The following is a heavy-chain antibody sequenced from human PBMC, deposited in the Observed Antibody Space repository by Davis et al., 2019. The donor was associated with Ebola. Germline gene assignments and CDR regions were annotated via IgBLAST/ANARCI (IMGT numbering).Heavy chain of an antibody. J-gene: IGHJ5*02. V-gene: IGHV4-34*01. D-gene: IGHD1-26*01. CDR1: GGSISSYY. Sequence: SETLSLTCTVSGGSISSYYWSWIRQPPGKGLEWIGEINHSGSTNYNPSLKSRVTISVDTSKNQFSLKLSSVTAADTAVYYCARGVGATTRWFDPWGQGTLVTVSS. CDR3: ARGVGATTRWFDP. CDR2: INHSGST.